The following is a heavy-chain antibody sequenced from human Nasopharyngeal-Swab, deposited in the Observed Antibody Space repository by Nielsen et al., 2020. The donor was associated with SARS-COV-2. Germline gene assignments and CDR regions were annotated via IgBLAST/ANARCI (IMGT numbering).Heavy chain of an antibody. J-gene: IGHJ4*02. CDR3: AKETDSSFDY. CDR1: GWTFGRLW. D-gene: IGHD3-22*01. V-gene: IGHV3-7*03. Sequence: GRDMPLDKAGSGWTFGRLWMFWDRQPPGKGLEWVANIKQDGSEKYYVDSVKGRFTISRDNAKNSLYLQMNSLRAEDTAVYYCAKETDSSFDYWGQGTLVTVSS. CDR2: IKQDGSEK.